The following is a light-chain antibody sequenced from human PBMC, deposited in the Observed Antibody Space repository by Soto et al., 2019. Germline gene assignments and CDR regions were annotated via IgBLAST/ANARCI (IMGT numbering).Light chain of an antibody. CDR2: GAS. V-gene: IGKV3-15*01. CDR1: QSVSSN. J-gene: IGKJ1*01. CDR3: QQYNNWPGT. Sequence: EIVVTQSPTTPSVSPGEIATLSCGASQSVSSNLAWYQQKPGQAPRLLIYGASTRAPGIPARFSGSGYGTEFTLTISSLQSEDFAFYYCQQYNNWPGTFGQGTKV.